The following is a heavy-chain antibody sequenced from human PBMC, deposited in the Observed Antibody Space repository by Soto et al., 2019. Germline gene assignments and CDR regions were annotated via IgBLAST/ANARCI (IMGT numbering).Heavy chain of an antibody. CDR3: ARDSSGRHDY. J-gene: IGHJ4*02. Sequence: QVQLQESGPGLLKTSETLSLTCTVSGGSLRSGSYYWSWIRQPPGKGLEWIGYIYHGGATTYNAPPKSLVTLSVDTSKNQFFLKVNSVTAADTSLYFCARDSSGRHDYWGQGTPVTVSS. D-gene: IGHD3-22*01. V-gene: IGHV4-61*01. CDR2: IYHGGAT. CDR1: GGSLRSGSYY.